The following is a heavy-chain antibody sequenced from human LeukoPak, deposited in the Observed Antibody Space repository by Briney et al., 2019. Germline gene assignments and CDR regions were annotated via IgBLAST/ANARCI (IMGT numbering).Heavy chain of an antibody. V-gene: IGHV1-69*13. CDR2: IIPIFGTA. CDR3: ARDGVSCSSTSCQGDYYYMDV. D-gene: IGHD2-2*01. CDR1: GGTFSSYA. J-gene: IGHJ6*03. Sequence: ASVKVSCKASGGTFSSYAISWVRQAPGQGLEWMGGIIPIFGTANYAQKFQGRVTITADESTSTAYMELSSLRSEDTAVYYCARDGVSCSSTSCQGDYYYMDVWGKGTTVTVSS.